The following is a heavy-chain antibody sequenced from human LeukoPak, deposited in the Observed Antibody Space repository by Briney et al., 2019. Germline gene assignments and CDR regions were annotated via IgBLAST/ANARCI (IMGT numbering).Heavy chain of an antibody. CDR2: INSDGSNT. Sequence: PGGSLRLSCAASGFTFSSYWMHWVRQAPGKGLVWVSRINSDGSNTSYADSVKGRFTISRDNAKNTLYLQMTSLRAEDTAVYYCAREYRYGDYQRDAFDIWGQGTMVTVSS. V-gene: IGHV3-74*01. CDR3: AREYRYGDYQRDAFDI. J-gene: IGHJ3*02. D-gene: IGHD4-17*01. CDR1: GFTFSSYW.